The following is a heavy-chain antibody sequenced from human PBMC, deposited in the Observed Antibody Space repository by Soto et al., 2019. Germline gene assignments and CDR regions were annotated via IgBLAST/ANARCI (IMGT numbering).Heavy chain of an antibody. D-gene: IGHD3-22*01. CDR2: ISSSGSTI. V-gene: IGHV3-11*01. CDR1: GFTFSDYY. CDR3: TRDPRNYYDSIGSANWFDP. J-gene: IGHJ5*02. Sequence: SLSCAASGFTFSDYYMSWIRQATGKGLEWVSYISSSGSTIYYADSVKGRFTISRDNAKNSLYLQMNSLRAEDTAVYYCTRDPRNYYDSIGSANWFDPWGQGTLVTVSS.